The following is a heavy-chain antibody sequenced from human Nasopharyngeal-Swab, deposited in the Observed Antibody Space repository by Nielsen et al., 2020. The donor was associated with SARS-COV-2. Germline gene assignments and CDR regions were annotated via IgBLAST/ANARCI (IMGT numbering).Heavy chain of an antibody. CDR3: ARDGSLSYCGGDCPPYVMDV. J-gene: IGHJ6*02. CDR1: GGTFSSYA. Sequence: SVKVSCKASGGTFSSYAISWVRQAPGQGLEWMGGIIPIFGTANYAQKFQGRVTITADESTSTAYMELSSLRSEDTAVYYCARDGSLSYCGGDCPPYVMDVWGQGTTVTVSS. D-gene: IGHD2-21*02. V-gene: IGHV1-69*13. CDR2: IIPIFGTA.